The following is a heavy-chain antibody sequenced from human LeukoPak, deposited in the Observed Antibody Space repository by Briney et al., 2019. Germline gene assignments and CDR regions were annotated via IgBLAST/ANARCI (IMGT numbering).Heavy chain of an antibody. CDR1: GFTFHDYD. Sequence: GGSLRLSCAASGFTFHDYDMSWVRQSPGKGLEWVSGINWNGDRTGYADSVKGRFAISRDNAKKSLYLQMNSLRAEDTALYYCARRDYYGSGSPDFWGQGTLVTVSS. D-gene: IGHD3-10*01. V-gene: IGHV3-20*04. CDR3: ARRDYYGSGSPDF. J-gene: IGHJ4*02. CDR2: INWNGDRT.